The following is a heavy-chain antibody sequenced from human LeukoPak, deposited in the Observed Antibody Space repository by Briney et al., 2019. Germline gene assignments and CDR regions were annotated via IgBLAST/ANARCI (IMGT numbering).Heavy chain of an antibody. J-gene: IGHJ5*02. CDR1: GFTFRDSG. CDR2: IAYDGSNK. Sequence: GGSLRLSCAASGFTFRDSGMHWVRQAPGKGLEWVTFIAYDGSNKTYTDSVKGRFTVSRDISKNTLYLQMNSLRPEDTAVYYCAKIERPWGQGTLVTVSS. CDR3: AKIERP. D-gene: IGHD1-1*01. V-gene: IGHV3-30*02.